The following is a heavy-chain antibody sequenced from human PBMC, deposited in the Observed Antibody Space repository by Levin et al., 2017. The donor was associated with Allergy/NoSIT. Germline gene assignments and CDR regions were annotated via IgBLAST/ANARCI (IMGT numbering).Heavy chain of an antibody. CDR1: GFIFRDYY. CDR2: TKNKADSYTA. Sequence: GGSLRLSCTASGFIFRDYYINWVRQAPGKGLEWVGRTKNKADSYTAEYAASVKGRFIISRDESKNSISLQMNSLKTEDTAVYYCAREESNPGPDCEYWGRGTPVTVSS. CDR3: AREESNPGPDCEY. V-gene: IGHV3-72*01. J-gene: IGHJ4*02. D-gene: IGHD2-2*01.